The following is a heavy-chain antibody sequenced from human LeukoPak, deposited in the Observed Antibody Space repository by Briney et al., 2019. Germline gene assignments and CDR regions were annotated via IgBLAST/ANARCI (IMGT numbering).Heavy chain of an antibody. CDR2: INEDGSDK. J-gene: IGHJ4*02. Sequence: PGGSLRLSCAASGVMFTDSWMAWVRQAPGKGLEWVANINEDGSDKNYVVALKGRFTISRDNAEKSLYLQMNSLRAEDTAIYYCARDAAYGYDRFDYWGQGTQVTVSS. CDR3: ARDAAYGYDRFDY. D-gene: IGHD4-17*01. CDR1: GVMFTDSW. V-gene: IGHV3-7*01.